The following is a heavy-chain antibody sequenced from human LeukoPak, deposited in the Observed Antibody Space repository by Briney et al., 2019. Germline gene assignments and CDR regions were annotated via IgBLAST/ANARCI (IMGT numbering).Heavy chain of an antibody. CDR1: GFTFSSHW. Sequence: PEGSLRLSCTASGFTFSSHWMTWVRQAPGKGLEWVANTNEAGSGQNYVGSVKGRFTVSRDNAKNSLYLQMNSLRVEDTAIYYCSNKRDYWGQGTLVTVSS. CDR2: TNEAGSGQ. V-gene: IGHV3-7*01. J-gene: IGHJ4*02. CDR3: SNKRDY.